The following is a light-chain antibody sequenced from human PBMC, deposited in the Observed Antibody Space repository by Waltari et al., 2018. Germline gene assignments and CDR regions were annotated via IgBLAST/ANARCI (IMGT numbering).Light chain of an antibody. Sequence: EIVLTQSPATMSLSPGERATLPCRARQSVSSDLAWYQQKPGQAPRLLLYDASNRATGIPARFSGSGSGTDFTLTISSLEPEDFAVYYCQQRSNWPPLTFGGGTKVEIK. CDR1: QSVSSD. V-gene: IGKV3-11*01. J-gene: IGKJ4*01. CDR3: QQRSNWPPLT. CDR2: DAS.